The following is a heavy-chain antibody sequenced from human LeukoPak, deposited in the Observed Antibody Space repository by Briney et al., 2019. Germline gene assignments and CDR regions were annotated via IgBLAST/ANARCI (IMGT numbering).Heavy chain of an antibody. V-gene: IGHV3-74*01. CDR1: GFTFSSYW. J-gene: IGHJ6*03. D-gene: IGHD1-26*01. Sequence: GGSLRLSCAASGFTFSSYWMHWVRQARGKGLGWVSRINSDGSSTSYADSVKGRFTISRDNAKNTLYLQMNSLRAEDTALYYCAKDGDTVSGTYYFDMDVWGKGTTVTISS. CDR2: INSDGSST. CDR3: AKDGDTVSGTYYFDMDV.